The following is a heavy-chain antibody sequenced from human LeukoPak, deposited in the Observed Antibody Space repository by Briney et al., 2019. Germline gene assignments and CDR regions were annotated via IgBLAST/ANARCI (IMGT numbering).Heavy chain of an antibody. D-gene: IGHD3-22*01. J-gene: IGHJ4*02. Sequence: SVKVSCKASGGTFSSYAISWVRQAPGQGLEWMGGIIPIFGTANYAQKFQGRVTITADKSTSTAYMELSSLRSDDTAVYYCARSVYKTYYYDSSGYYYSDYWGQGTLVTVSS. V-gene: IGHV1-69*06. CDR1: GGTFSSYA. CDR3: ARSVYKTYYYDSSGYYYSDY. CDR2: IIPIFGTA.